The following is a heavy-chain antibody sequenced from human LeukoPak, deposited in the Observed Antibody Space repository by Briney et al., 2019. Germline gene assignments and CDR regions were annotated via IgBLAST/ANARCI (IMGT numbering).Heavy chain of an antibody. CDR1: GFTFSSYA. CDR3: ARSQTNAVYYYGMDV. D-gene: IGHD2-8*01. J-gene: IGHJ6*02. Sequence: GGSLRLSCAASGFTFSSYAMNWVRQAPGKGLEWVSDISGSGDMTYYADSVKGRFTISRDNSKNTVYLQMNGLRAGDTAVYFCARSQTNAVYYYGMDVWGQGTTVTVSS. V-gene: IGHV3-23*01. CDR2: ISGSGDMT.